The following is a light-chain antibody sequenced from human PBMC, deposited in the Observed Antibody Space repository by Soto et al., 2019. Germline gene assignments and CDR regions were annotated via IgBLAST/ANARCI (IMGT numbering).Light chain of an antibody. J-gene: IGKJ4*01. CDR1: QSVSSY. V-gene: IGKV3-11*01. CDR3: HQRSNWPLT. CDR2: DAS. Sequence: EIVLTQSPATLSLSPGERATLSCRASQSVSSYLAWYQQKPGQAPRLLIYDASNSATGIPARCSGSGSVPDFTLTISSLEPEDFSVYYCHQRSNWPLTFGGGTKVEIK.